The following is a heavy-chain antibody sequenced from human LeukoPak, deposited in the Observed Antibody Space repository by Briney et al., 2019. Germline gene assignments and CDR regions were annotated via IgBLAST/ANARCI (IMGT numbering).Heavy chain of an antibody. CDR1: GYTFTSYY. Sequence: GASVKVSCKASGYTFTSYYMHWVRQAPGQGLEWMGVINPSGGSTSYAQKFQGRVTMTRDTSTSTVYMELSSLRSEDTAVYYCARDGVTTVTFSWSEYYYYYGMDVWGQGTTVTVSS. D-gene: IGHD4-17*01. CDR2: INPSGGST. J-gene: IGHJ6*02. V-gene: IGHV1-46*01. CDR3: ARDGVTTVTFSWSEYYYYYGMDV.